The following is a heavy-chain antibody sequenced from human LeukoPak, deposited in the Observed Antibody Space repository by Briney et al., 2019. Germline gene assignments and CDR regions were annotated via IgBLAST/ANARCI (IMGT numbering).Heavy chain of an antibody. V-gene: IGHV1-69*04. CDR3: ARDLVTPPNWTYYFDY. D-gene: IGHD3-16*02. J-gene: IGHJ4*02. CDR2: LIPILGIA. CDR1: GGTFSSYA. Sequence: ASVKVSCKASGGTFSSYAISWVRQAPGQGLEWMGRLIPILGIANYAQKFQGRVTITADKSTSTAYMELSSLRSVDTAVYYCARDLVTPPNWTYYFDYWGQGTLVTVSS.